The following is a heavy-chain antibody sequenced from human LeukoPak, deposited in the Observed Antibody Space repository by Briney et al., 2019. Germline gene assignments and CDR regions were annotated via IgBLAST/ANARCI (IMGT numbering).Heavy chain of an antibody. J-gene: IGHJ6*02. Sequence: PSETLSLTCAVYGGSLRGYYWSWIRQPPGKGLEWIGEINRNGNTNYNPSLKSRVTISVDTSKNQFSLKLSSVTAADTAVYYCARALRFLDGMDVWGQGTTVTVSS. D-gene: IGHD3-3*01. CDR1: GGSLRGYY. CDR2: INRNGNT. CDR3: ARALRFLDGMDV. V-gene: IGHV4-34*01.